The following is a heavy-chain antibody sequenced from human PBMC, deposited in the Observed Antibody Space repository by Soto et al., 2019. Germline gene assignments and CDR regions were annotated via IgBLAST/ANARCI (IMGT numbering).Heavy chain of an antibody. Sequence: VQLVQSGAEVKKPGPSVKVSCKTSGDSFNDYYIHWVRQAPGQGLEWMGWINPNGGVTKYAQKFQGRVTVTRDTSIRTVYMELSSLRSDDTAVYYCARESGGATATLDYYYFYMDVWGKGTTVTVSS. J-gene: IGHJ6*03. V-gene: IGHV1-2*02. CDR1: GDSFNDYY. CDR2: INPNGGVT. CDR3: ARESGGATATLDYYYFYMDV. D-gene: IGHD5-12*01.